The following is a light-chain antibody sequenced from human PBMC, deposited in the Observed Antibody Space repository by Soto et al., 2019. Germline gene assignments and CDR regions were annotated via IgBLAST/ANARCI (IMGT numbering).Light chain of an antibody. J-gene: IGKJ2*01. CDR1: QSVTDW. V-gene: IGKV1-5*03. Sequence: DIPMTQSPSTLSASVGDRVTLTCRASQSVTDWLAWYQQKPGEAPKVLIYKASNLESGVPSRFSGSGFGTEFTLTISSLQPDDSAVYYCHQYNTFPPYTFGQGTKLEI. CDR2: KAS. CDR3: HQYNTFPPYT.